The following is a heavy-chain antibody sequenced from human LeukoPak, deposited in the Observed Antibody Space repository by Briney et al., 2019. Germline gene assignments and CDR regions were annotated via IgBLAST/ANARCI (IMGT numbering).Heavy chain of an antibody. CDR3: VKGGWLDY. V-gene: IGHV3-23*01. Sequence: GGSLRLSCAASGFSFTTFEMSWVRQAPGKGLEWVSVMNDNGDRTYYADSVKGRFTISRDNSKNTLYLQMNNLRAEDTAIYFCVKGGWLDYWGQGTLVTVSS. J-gene: IGHJ4*02. D-gene: IGHD5-12*01. CDR2: MNDNGDRT. CDR1: GFSFTTFE.